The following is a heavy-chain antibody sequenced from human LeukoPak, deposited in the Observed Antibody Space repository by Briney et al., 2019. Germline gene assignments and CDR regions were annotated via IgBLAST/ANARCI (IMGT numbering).Heavy chain of an antibody. CDR2: INHSGST. D-gene: IGHD2-15*01. CDR3: ARGRVGYCSGGSCYVDRYYFDY. V-gene: IGHV4-34*01. J-gene: IGHJ4*02. Sequence: ASETLSLTCAVYGGSFSGYYWSWIRQPPGKGLEWIGEINHSGSTNYNPSLKSRVTISVDTSKNQFSLKLSSVTVADTAVYYCARGRVGYCSGGSCYVDRYYFDYWGQGTLVTVSS. CDR1: GGSFSGYY.